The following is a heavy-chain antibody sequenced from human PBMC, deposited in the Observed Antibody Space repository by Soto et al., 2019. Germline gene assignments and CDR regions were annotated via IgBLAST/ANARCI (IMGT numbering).Heavy chain of an antibody. CDR2: IYYSGST. CDR3: AREGGIVTTGAFDI. CDR1: GGSISSYY. Sequence: SETLSLTCTVSGGSISSYYWSWIRQPPGKGLEWIGYIYYSGSTNYNPSLKSRVTISVDTSKNQFSLKLSSVTAADTAVYYCAREGGIVTTGAFDIWGQGTMVTVSS. V-gene: IGHV4-59*01. J-gene: IGHJ3*02. D-gene: IGHD4-17*01.